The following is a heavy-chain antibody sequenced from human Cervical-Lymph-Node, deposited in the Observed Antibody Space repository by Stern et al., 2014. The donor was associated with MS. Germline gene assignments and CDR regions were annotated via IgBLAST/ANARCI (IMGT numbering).Heavy chain of an antibody. J-gene: IGHJ4*02. CDR3: TKDTYGPEDY. Sequence: EVKLLESGGGLVQPGGSLRLSCVASGFTFRNYWMHWVRQGPGKGLVWVARINRDGTTITQADSVKGRFTISRDNAKNTLYLQMNSLRVEDTAVYYCTKDTYGPEDYWGQGTSVTVSS. V-gene: IGHV3-74*02. CDR2: INRDGTTI. CDR1: GFTFRNYW. D-gene: IGHD3-10*01.